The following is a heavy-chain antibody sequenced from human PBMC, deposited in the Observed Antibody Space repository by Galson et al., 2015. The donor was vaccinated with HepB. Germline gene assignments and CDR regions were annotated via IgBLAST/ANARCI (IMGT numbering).Heavy chain of an antibody. D-gene: IGHD1-26*01. CDR2: ITVSGVST. V-gene: IGHV3-23*01. CDR3: ARSLGEADFLFLGEFDN. Sequence: SLRLSCAASGFSFRTFAMAWVRQTPGKGLQWVSAITVSGVSTYFADSVKGRFTISRDNFKNTVYLQMNSLGAEDTAIYYCARSLGEADFLFLGEFDNWGQGALVTVSS. CDR1: GFSFRTFA. J-gene: IGHJ4*02.